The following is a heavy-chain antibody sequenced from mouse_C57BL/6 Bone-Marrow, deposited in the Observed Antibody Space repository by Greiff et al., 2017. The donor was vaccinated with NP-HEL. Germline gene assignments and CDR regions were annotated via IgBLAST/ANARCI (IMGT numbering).Heavy chain of an antibody. J-gene: IGHJ2*01. D-gene: IGHD4-1*01. CDR2: INPGSGGT. CDR3: ARGGNCPHFDK. Sequence: QVQLQQSGAELVRPGTSVKVSCKASGYAFTNYLIEWVKQRPGQGLEWIGVINPGSGGTNYNEKFKGKATLTADKSSSTAYMQLSSLTSDDSAVYVCARGGNCPHFDKWGQGTTLTVTS. V-gene: IGHV1-54*01. CDR1: GYAFTNYL.